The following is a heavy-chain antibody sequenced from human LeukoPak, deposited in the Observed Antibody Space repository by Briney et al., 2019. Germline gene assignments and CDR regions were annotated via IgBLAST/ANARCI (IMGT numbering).Heavy chain of an antibody. CDR1: GYTFTSYD. V-gene: IGHV1-2*02. Sequence: ASVKVSCKASGYTFTSYDINWVRQAPGQGLEWMGWFNPNSGGTNYAQKFQGRVTMTRDTSISTAYMELSRLRSDDTAVYYCARVEYSSSWYGAPFDYWGQGTLVTVSS. D-gene: IGHD6-13*01. CDR3: ARVEYSSSWYGAPFDY. J-gene: IGHJ4*02. CDR2: FNPNSGGT.